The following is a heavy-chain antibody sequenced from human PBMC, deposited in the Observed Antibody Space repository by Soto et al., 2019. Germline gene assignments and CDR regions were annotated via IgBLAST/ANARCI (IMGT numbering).Heavy chain of an antibody. D-gene: IGHD3-9*01. Sequence: GGSLRLSCAASGFTFSSYGMHWVRQAPGKGLEWVAVISYDGSNKYYADSVKGRFTISRDNSKNTLYLQMNSLRAEDTAVYYCAKATGDYDILTGIHSYYCMDVWGKGTTVTISS. CDR2: ISYDGSNK. V-gene: IGHV3-30*18. J-gene: IGHJ6*03. CDR3: AKATGDYDILTGIHSYYCMDV. CDR1: GFTFSSYG.